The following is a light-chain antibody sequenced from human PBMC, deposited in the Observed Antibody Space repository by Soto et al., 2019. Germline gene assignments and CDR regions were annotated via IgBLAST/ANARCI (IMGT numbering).Light chain of an antibody. V-gene: IGKV3D-15*01. CDR1: QSVSSF. CDR3: LQYHYWWT. J-gene: IGKJ1*01. CDR2: DAS. Sequence: IVLTHAPATLSFSPGEIVTLSFRARQSVSSFLAWFQHKPGQAPRLLIYDASNRATGIPARFSGSGSGTDFTLTISSLQSEDFAVYYCLQYHYWWTFGQGTKVDIK.